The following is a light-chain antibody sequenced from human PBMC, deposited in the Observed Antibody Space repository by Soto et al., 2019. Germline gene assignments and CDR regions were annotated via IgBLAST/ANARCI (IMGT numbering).Light chain of an antibody. Sequence: DIQMTQSPSTLSASVGDRVTITCRASQSISTRLAWYQQKPGTAPKLLIYKASSLQSGVPSRFSGSGSGTEFTLTISSLQPDDFATYYCQQYVRAFRSFGQGTKVDIK. J-gene: IGKJ1*01. V-gene: IGKV1-5*03. CDR2: KAS. CDR1: QSISTR. CDR3: QQYVRAFRS.